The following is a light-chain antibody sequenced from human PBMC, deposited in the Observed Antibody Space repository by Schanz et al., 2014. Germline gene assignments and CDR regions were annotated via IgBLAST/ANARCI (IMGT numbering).Light chain of an antibody. CDR3: QSYDSSLSVWV. Sequence: QSALTQPASVSGSPGQSITISCTGTSSDVGGYNYVSWYQQHPGKAPKLLIYGNSNRPSGVPDRFSGSKSGTSASLAITGLQAEDEADYYCQSYDSSLSVWVFGGGTKL. J-gene: IGLJ3*02. CDR2: GNS. CDR1: SSDVGGYNY. V-gene: IGLV2-14*01.